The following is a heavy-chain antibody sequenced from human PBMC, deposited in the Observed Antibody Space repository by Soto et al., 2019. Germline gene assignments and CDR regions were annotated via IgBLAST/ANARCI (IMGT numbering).Heavy chain of an antibody. V-gene: IGHV5-51*01. CDR1: GYIFANDW. CDR3: AREFPYYESSDSYFDY. J-gene: IGHJ4*02. D-gene: IGHD3-16*01. CDR2: IFPGDSDT. Sequence: ESLKISCKGSGYIFANDWIAWVRQMPGKGLEWMGMIFPGDSDTRYSPSFQGQVTISADKSINTAYLQWSSLKASDSAIYYCAREFPYYESSDSYFDYWGQGALVTVSS.